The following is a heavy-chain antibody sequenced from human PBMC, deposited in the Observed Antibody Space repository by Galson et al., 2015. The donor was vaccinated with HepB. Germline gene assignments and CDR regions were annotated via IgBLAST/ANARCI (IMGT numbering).Heavy chain of an antibody. CDR3: ARVENYYDSSGYYGYYGMDV. J-gene: IGHJ6*02. CDR1: GFTVSSNY. V-gene: IGHV3-53*01. D-gene: IGHD3-22*01. Sequence: SLRLSCAASGFTVSSNYMSWVRQAPGKGLEWVSVIYSGGSTYYADSVKGRFTISRDNSKNTLYLQMNSLRAEDTAVYYCARVENYYDSSGYYGYYGMDVWGQGTTVTVSS. CDR2: IYSGGST.